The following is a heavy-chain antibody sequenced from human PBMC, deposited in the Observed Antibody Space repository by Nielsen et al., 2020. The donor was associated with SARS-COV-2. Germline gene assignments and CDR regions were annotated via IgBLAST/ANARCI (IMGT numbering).Heavy chain of an antibody. V-gene: IGHV4-59*01. Sequence: SETLSLTCTVSGGSISSYYWSWIRQPPGKGLEWIGYIYYSGSTNYNPSLKSRVTISVDTSKNQLSLKLSSVTAADTAVYYCARTYYDCWSGYRYYYYGLDVWGQGTTVTVSS. CDR3: ARTYYDCWSGYRYYYYGLDV. CDR2: IYYSGST. CDR1: GGSISSYY. D-gene: IGHD3-3*01. J-gene: IGHJ6*02.